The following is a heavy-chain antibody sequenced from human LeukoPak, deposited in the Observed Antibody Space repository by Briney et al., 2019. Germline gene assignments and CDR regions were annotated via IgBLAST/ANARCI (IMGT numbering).Heavy chain of an antibody. D-gene: IGHD3-9*01. Sequence: SETLSLTCTVSGGSISSGDYYWSWIRQPPGKGLERIGYIYYSGSTYYNPSLKSRVTISVDTSKNQFSLKLSSVTAADTAVYYCAREGYFDGAFDIWGQGTMVTVSS. CDR3: AREGYFDGAFDI. V-gene: IGHV4-30-4*01. CDR2: IYYSGST. J-gene: IGHJ3*02. CDR1: GGSISSGDYY.